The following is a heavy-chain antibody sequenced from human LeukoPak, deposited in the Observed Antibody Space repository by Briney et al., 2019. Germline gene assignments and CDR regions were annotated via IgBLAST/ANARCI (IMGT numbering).Heavy chain of an antibody. V-gene: IGHV4-59*11. CDR1: GDSFSSHY. CDR2: ISHIGRT. Sequence: PSETLSLTCAVSGDSFSSHYWTWIRQSPGTGLEWIGYISHIGRTNYNPSLKSRVTISIDTSKNQFSLKLSSVTAADTAVYYCARGVSARFDPWGQGTLVTVSS. J-gene: IGHJ5*02. CDR3: ARGVSARFDP.